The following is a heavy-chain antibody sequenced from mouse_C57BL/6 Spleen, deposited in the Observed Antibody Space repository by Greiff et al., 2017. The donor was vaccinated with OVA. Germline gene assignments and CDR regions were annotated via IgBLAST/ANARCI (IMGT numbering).Heavy chain of an antibody. J-gene: IGHJ1*03. CDR1: GYTFTSYW. Sequence: QVQLQQPGAELVRPGSSVKLSCKASGYTFTSYWMDWVKQRPGQGLEWIGNIYPSDSETHYNQKFKDKATLTVDKSSSTAYMQLSSLTSEDSAVYYCARNYYRYCDVWGTGTTVTVSS. V-gene: IGHV1-61*01. CDR3: ARNYYRYCDV. CDR2: IYPSDSET.